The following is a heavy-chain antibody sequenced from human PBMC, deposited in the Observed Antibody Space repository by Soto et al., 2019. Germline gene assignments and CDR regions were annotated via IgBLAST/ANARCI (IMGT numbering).Heavy chain of an antibody. CDR2: ISYDGSNK. J-gene: IGHJ4*02. CDR3: ARGGRWLQSSFDY. V-gene: IGHV3-30-3*01. CDR1: GFTFSSYA. Sequence: QVQLVESGGGVVQPGRSLRLSCAASGFTFSSYAMHWVRQAPGKGLEWVAVISYDGSNKYYADSVKGRFTISRDNSKNTRYLQMNSLRAEDTAVYYCARGGRWLQSSFDYWGQGTLVTVSS. D-gene: IGHD3-16*01.